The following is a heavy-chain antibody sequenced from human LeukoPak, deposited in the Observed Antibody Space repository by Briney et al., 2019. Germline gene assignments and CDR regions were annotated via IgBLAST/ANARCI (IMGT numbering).Heavy chain of an antibody. V-gene: IGHV4-59*01. J-gene: IGHJ3*02. CDR1: GGSISSYY. Sequence: SETLSLTCIVSGGSISSYYWSWIRQPPGKGLEWIGYIYYSGSTNYNPSLKSRVTISVDTSKNQFSLKLSSVTAADTAVYYCASSHSSSWFVVGAFDIWGQGTMVTVSS. CDR3: ASSHSSSWFVVGAFDI. CDR2: IYYSGST. D-gene: IGHD6-13*01.